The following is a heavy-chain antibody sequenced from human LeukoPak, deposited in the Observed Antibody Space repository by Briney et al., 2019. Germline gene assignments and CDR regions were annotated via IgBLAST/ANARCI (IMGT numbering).Heavy chain of an antibody. CDR2: ISYDGSNK. Sequence: GGSLRLSCAASGFTFSSYAMHWVRQAPGKGLEWVAVISYDGSNKYYADSVKGRFTISRDNSKNTLYLQMNSLRAEDTAVYYCARSGGAAAAGLGYWGQGTLVTVSS. V-gene: IGHV3-30*04. D-gene: IGHD6-13*01. J-gene: IGHJ4*02. CDR3: ARSGGAAAAGLGY. CDR1: GFTFSSYA.